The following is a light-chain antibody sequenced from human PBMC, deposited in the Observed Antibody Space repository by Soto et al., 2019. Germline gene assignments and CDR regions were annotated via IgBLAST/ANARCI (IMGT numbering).Light chain of an antibody. CDR1: RIGSKS. CDR2: DDS. CDR3: QVWDSRDDHRV. Sequence: SYELTQPPSVSVAPGQTARITCGGNRIGSKSVHWFQQKPGQAPVLVVHDDSDRPSGIPERFSGSNSGGTANLTISRVEAGDEADYYCQVWDSRDDHRVFGGGTKLTVL. J-gene: IGLJ2*01. V-gene: IGLV3-21*02.